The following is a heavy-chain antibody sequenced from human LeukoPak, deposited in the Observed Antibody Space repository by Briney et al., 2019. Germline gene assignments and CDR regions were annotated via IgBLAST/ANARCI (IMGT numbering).Heavy chain of an antibody. J-gene: IGHJ4*02. D-gene: IGHD2-15*01. CDR1: AFIFSGHW. V-gene: IGHV4-34*01. CDR3: ARTLGHCSGGSCPPGY. Sequence: GSLRLSCEGSAFIFSGHWMNWVRQPPGKGLEWIGEINHSGDTYYNPSLKSRLTVSVDTSKNQFSLKLNSVTAADTAVYYCARTLGHCSGGSCPPGYWGQGSLVTVSS. CDR2: INHSGDT.